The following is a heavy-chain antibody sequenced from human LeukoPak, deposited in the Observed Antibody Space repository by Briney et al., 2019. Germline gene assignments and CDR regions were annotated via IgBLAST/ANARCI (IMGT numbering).Heavy chain of an antibody. CDR3: ARDRSYYYGSGSYSGDYWFDP. CDR2: INHSGST. D-gene: IGHD3-10*01. J-gene: IGHJ5*02. V-gene: IGHV4-34*01. Sequence: SKTLSLTCAVYGGSFSGYYWSWIRQPPGKGLEWIGEINHSGSTNYNPSLKSRVTISVDTSKNQFSLKLSSVTAADTAVYYCARDRSYYYGSGSYSGDYWFDPWGQGTLVTVSS. CDR1: GGSFSGYY.